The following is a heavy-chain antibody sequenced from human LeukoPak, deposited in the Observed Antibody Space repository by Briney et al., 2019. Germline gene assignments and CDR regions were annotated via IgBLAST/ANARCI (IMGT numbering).Heavy chain of an antibody. D-gene: IGHD6-13*01. J-gene: IGHJ4*02. CDR2: MYYSGST. V-gene: IGHV4-39*01. Sequence: PSETLSLTCTVSGGSISSSSYYWGWIRQPPGEGLEWIGSMYYSGSTYYNPSLKSRVTISVDTSKNQFSLKLSSVTAADTAVYYCARRTAAEENFDQWGQGTLVTVSS. CDR3: ARRTAAEENFDQ. CDR1: GGSISSSSYY.